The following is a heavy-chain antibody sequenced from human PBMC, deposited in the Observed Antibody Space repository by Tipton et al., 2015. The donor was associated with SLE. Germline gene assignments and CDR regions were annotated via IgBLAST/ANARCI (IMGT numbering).Heavy chain of an antibody. CDR2: ISGSGGST. CDR1: GFTFSSYA. CDR3: AKEGGITISGVAHDAFDV. Sequence: SLRLSCAASGFTFSSYAMSWVRQAPGKGLEWVSAISGSGGSTYYADSVKGRFTISRDNSKNTLYLQMNSLRAEDTAVYYCAKEGGITISGVAHDAFDVWGQGTMVTISS. D-gene: IGHD3-3*01. V-gene: IGHV3-23*01. J-gene: IGHJ3*01.